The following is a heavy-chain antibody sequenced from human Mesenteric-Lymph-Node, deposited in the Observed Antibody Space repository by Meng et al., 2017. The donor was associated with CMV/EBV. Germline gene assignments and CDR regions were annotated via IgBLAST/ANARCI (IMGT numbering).Heavy chain of an antibody. CDR1: AFTFSTYG. CDR3: ANDWRRAFEN. J-gene: IGHJ4*02. D-gene: IGHD6-25*01. V-gene: IGHV3-30*02. CDR2: IWYDGKNK. Sequence: GGSLRLSCEAPAFTFSTYGMHWVRQAPGKGLEWVAYIWYDGKNKDYADSVKGRFTISRDNSKNTLYLQMNSLRPEDTAVYYCANDWRRAFENWGQGTLVTVSS.